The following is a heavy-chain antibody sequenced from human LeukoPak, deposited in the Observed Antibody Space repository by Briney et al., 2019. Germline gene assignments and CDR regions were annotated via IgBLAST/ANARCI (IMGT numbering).Heavy chain of an antibody. D-gene: IGHD6-6*01. Sequence: GGSLRLSCAASEFTFSSYSMNWVRQAPGKGLEWVSYISSSSGAIFYADSVKGRFTISRDNAKSSLYLQMNSLRAEDTAVYYCARTIAARQGDFDYWGQGTLATVSS. CDR3: ARTIAARQGDFDY. CDR2: ISSSSGAI. J-gene: IGHJ4*02. V-gene: IGHV3-48*01. CDR1: EFTFSSYS.